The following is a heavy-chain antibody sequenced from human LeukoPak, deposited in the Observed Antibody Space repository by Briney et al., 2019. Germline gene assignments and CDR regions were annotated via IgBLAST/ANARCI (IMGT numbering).Heavy chain of an antibody. J-gene: IGHJ4*02. Sequence: SETLSLTCAVYGGSFSGYSWSWILQSPGKGLEWIGEVNHSGSTNYNPSLKSRVTISIDKSKNQFSLKLGSVTAADTAVYYCARDVTGSASDYWGQGTLVTVSS. CDR1: GGSFSGYS. CDR3: ARDVTGSASDY. V-gene: IGHV4-34*01. D-gene: IGHD1-1*01. CDR2: VNHSGST.